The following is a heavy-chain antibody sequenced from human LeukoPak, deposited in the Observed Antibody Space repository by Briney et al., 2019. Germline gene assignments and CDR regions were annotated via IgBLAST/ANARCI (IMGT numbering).Heavy chain of an antibody. J-gene: IGHJ5*02. Sequence: GGSLRLSCAASGFTFSSYGMSWVRQAPGKGLEWVSAISGSGGSTYYADSVKGRFTISRDNSNNTLYLQMNSLRAEDTAVYYCAKDTSSGWPNWFDPWGQGTLVTVSS. CDR1: GFTFSSYG. CDR3: AKDTSSGWPNWFDP. V-gene: IGHV3-23*01. D-gene: IGHD6-19*01. CDR2: ISGSGGST.